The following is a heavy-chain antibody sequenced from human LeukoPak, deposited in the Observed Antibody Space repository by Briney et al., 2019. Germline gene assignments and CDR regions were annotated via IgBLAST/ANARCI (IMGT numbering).Heavy chain of an antibody. V-gene: IGHV3-23*01. J-gene: IGHJ4*02. D-gene: IGHD2-21*02. CDR3: AKNGDLDY. CDR1: GFTFSSYA. CDR2: ISGSGGNT. Sequence: PGGSLRLSCAASGFTFSSYAMSWVRQAPGKGLERVSSISGSGGNTYYADSVKGRFTMSRDNSKNTLYLQMNSLRADDTAVYYCAKNGDLDYWGQGTLVTISS.